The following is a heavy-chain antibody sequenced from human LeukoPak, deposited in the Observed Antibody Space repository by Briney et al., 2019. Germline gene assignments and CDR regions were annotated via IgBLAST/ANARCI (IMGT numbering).Heavy chain of an antibody. D-gene: IGHD7-27*01. CDR1: GFTFSSYA. CDR3: AKAPATGEGYYFYYMDV. V-gene: IGHV3-23*01. CDR2: INGRAATT. J-gene: IGHJ6*03. Sequence: GGSLRLSCAASGFASGFTFSSYAMSWVRQAPGKGLEWVASINGRAATTYYADPVKGRFTISRDNSKNTLYLQMNSLEADDTAVYYCAKAPATGEGYYFYYMDVWGKGTTVTVSS.